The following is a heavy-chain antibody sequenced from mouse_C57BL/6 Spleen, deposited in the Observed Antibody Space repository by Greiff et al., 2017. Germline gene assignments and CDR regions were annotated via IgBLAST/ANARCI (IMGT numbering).Heavy chain of an antibody. Sequence: QVQLQQPGAELVMPGASVKLSCKASGYTFTSYWMHWVKQRPGQGLEWIGEIDPSASYTNYNQKFKGKSTLTVDKSSSTAYMQLSSLTSEDSAVYDCARLGPYAMDYWGQGTSVTVAS. V-gene: IGHV1-69*01. CDR1: GYTFTSYW. J-gene: IGHJ4*01. CDR2: IDPSASYT. CDR3: ARLGPYAMDY.